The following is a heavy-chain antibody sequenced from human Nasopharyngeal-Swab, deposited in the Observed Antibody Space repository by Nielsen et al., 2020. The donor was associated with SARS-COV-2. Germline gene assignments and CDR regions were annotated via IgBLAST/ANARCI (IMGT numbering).Heavy chain of an antibody. CDR2: IKQDESEK. J-gene: IGHJ6*02. V-gene: IGHV3-7*01. Sequence: WSRQRPGKGLEWVANIKQDESEKYYVDSVKGRFTISRDNAKNSLYLQMNSLRAEDTAVYYCARVRADYGGNPDEPSMDVWGQGTTVTVSS. D-gene: IGHD4-23*01. CDR3: ARVRADYGGNPDEPSMDV.